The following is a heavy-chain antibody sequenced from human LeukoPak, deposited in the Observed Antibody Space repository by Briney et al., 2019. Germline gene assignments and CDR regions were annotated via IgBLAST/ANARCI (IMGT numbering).Heavy chain of an antibody. CDR3: ARSIAVAVRGYAFDI. J-gene: IGHJ3*02. D-gene: IGHD6-19*01. CDR2: IYYSGSS. Sequence: SETLSLTCTVSGGSLSSYYWNWIRQPPGKGLEWMGDIYYSGSSNYNPSLKSRVTISLDTSKNQFSLKLSSVTAADTAVYYCARSIAVAVRGYAFDIWGQGTMVTVSS. V-gene: IGHV4-59*01. CDR1: GGSLSSYY.